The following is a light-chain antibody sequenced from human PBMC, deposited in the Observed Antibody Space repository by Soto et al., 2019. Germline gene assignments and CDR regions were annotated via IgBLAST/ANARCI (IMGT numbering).Light chain of an antibody. V-gene: IGLV2-14*01. CDR3: NSYTSDTPRVV. J-gene: IGLJ3*02. CDR2: EVS. CDR1: SSDVGGYNY. Sequence: QSALTRPASVSGSPGQSITISCTGTSSDVGGYNYVSWYQQHPGEAPKLMIYEVSHRPSGVSNRFSGSKSGNTASLTISGLRAHDESDYYCNSYTSDTPRVVFGGGTKLTVL.